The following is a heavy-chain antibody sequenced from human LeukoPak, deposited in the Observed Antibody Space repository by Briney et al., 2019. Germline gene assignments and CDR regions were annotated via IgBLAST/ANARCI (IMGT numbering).Heavy chain of an antibody. Sequence: SETPSLTCTVSPGSISNYYWSWIRQAAGKGLEWIGLIYSSGSTSYNPSLKSRVTMSVDTSKNQFSLKLSSVTAADTAVYYCARTPIYYYDNSGYYNWGQGTLVTVSS. J-gene: IGHJ4*02. D-gene: IGHD3-22*01. CDR3: ARTPIYYYDNSGYYN. CDR2: IYSSGST. V-gene: IGHV4-4*07. CDR1: PGSISNYY.